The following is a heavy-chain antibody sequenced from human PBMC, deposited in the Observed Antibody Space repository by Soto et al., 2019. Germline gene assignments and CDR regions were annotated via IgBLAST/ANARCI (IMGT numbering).Heavy chain of an antibody. D-gene: IGHD5-18*01. Sequence: HPGGSLRLSCAASGFTFSSYAMSWVRQAPGKGLEWVANVKQDGSEEYYVDSVKGRFTISRDNAKNSLYLQMNSLRAEDTAVYYCAALDTAMVKTAGYWGQGTLVTVSS. J-gene: IGHJ4*02. CDR1: GFTFSSYA. CDR3: AALDTAMVKTAGY. CDR2: VKQDGSEE. V-gene: IGHV3-7*01.